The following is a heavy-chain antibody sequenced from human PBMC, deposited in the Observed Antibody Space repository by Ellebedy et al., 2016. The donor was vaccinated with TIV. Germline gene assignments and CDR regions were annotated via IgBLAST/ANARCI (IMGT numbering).Heavy chain of an antibody. J-gene: IGHJ2*01. Sequence: MPSETLSLTCTVSGDSISSYYWNWIRQPAGKGLEWIGRIYTSGSTNYNPSLKSRVAMSVDTSKNQISLKLSSVTAADTAVYYCVGGLGDTRYFDLWGRGTLVTVSS. CDR1: GDSISSYY. CDR3: VGGLGDTRYFDL. CDR2: IYTSGST. V-gene: IGHV4-4*07. D-gene: IGHD3-16*01.